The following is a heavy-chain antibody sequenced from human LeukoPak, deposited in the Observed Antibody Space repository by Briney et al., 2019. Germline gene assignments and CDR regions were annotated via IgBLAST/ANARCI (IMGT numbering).Heavy chain of an antibody. V-gene: IGHV4-59*01. CDR3: ARGYCSNTSCLVDAFDI. Sequence: SETLSLTCTVSGGSISSYYWSWIRQPPGKGLEWIGYIYYSGSTNYNPSLKSRVTISVDTSKNQFSLKLSSVTAADTAVYYCARGYCSNTSCLVDAFDIWGQWTMVTVSS. CDR1: GGSISSYY. CDR2: IYYSGST. D-gene: IGHD2-2*01. J-gene: IGHJ3*02.